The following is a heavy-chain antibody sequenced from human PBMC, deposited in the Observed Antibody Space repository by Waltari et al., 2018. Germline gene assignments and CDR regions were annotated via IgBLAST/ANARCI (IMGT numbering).Heavy chain of an antibody. CDR3: ARVATKTYSSPVPGRPYYYGMDV. D-gene: IGHD3-22*01. J-gene: IGHJ6*02. CDR2: LNRDGSST. Sequence: EEQLVESGGGLAQPGESLRLSCAASGFTFSRYWMDWVRQAPGKGLVWFPRLNRDGSSTTYADSVKGRFTISRDNAKNTLYVQMNRLRAEDTAVYYCARVATKTYSSPVPGRPYYYGMDVWGQGTTVTVSS. V-gene: IGHV3-74*01. CDR1: GFTFSRYW.